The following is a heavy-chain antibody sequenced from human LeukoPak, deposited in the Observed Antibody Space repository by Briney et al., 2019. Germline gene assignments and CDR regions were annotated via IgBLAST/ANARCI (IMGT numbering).Heavy chain of an antibody. CDR1: GFTFSSYG. Sequence: GGSLRLSCAVSGFTFSSYGMHWVRQAPGKGLEWMAVISYDGTNKYYADSVKGRFTISRDNSKNTLYLQMNSLRDEDTAVYYCAKDLNYDFWSGLGNWGQGTLVTVSS. CDR2: ISYDGTNK. V-gene: IGHV3-30*18. J-gene: IGHJ4*02. D-gene: IGHD3-3*01. CDR3: AKDLNYDFWSGLGN.